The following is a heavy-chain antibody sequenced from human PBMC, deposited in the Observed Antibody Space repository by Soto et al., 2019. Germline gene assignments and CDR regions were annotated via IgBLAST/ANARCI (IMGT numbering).Heavy chain of an antibody. CDR1: GFTFSSYA. CDR2: FSGGRDTT. Sequence: VQLLESGGGLVQPGGSLRLSCVASGFTFSSYAMSWVRQAPGKRLEWVATFSGGRDTTWHADSVKGRFTVSRDSSKNTLSLQLKSLRHDDAALYYCAKDTSATCTGFICYSFVYWGQGTLVTVSS. V-gene: IGHV3-23*01. J-gene: IGHJ4*02. CDR3: AKDTSATCTGFICYSFVY. D-gene: IGHD2-21*01.